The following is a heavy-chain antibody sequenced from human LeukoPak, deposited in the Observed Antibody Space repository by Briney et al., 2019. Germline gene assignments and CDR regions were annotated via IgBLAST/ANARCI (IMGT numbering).Heavy chain of an antibody. CDR1: GGSISSSSYY. D-gene: IGHD3-22*01. CDR2: IYYSGST. CDR3: AREMYYYDSSGSLLGL. Sequence: SETLSLTCTVSGGSISSSSYYWGWIRQPPGKGLEWIGSIYYSGSTYYNPSLKSRVTISVDTSKNQFSLKLSSVTAADTAVYYCAREMYYYDSSGSLLGLWGQGTLVTVSS. J-gene: IGHJ4*02. V-gene: IGHV4-39*07.